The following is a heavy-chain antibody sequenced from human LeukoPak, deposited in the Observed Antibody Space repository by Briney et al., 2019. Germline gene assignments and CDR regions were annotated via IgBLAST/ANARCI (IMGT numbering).Heavy chain of an antibody. CDR3: ARDKYSSGWSPIDY. CDR1: GFTFSDYY. CDR2: ISSSGSTI. Sequence: PGGSLRLSCAASGFTFSDYYMGWIRQAPGKGLEWVSYISSSGSTIYYADSVKGRFTFSRDNAKNSLYLQMNSLRAEDTAVYYCARDKYSSGWSPIDYWGQGTLVTVSS. V-gene: IGHV3-11*01. J-gene: IGHJ4*02. D-gene: IGHD6-19*01.